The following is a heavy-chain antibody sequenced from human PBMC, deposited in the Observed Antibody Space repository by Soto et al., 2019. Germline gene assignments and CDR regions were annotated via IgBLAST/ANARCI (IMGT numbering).Heavy chain of an antibody. CDR3: ARVNLGYCSSTSCYPRYYYGMDV. CDR2: MNPNSGNT. V-gene: IGHV1-8*01. CDR1: GYTFTSYD. J-gene: IGHJ6*01. Sequence: ASVTVSCKASGYTFTSYDINWVRQATGQGLEWMGWMNPNSGNTGYAQKFQGRVTMTRNTSISTAYMELSSLRSEDTAVYYCARVNLGYCSSTSCYPRYYYGMDVWGKGPRSPSPQ. D-gene: IGHD2-2*01.